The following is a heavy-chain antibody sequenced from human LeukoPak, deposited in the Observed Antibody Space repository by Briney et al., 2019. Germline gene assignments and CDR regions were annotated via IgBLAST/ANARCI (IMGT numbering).Heavy chain of an antibody. CDR3: AKGGEERGYYYYYMDV. D-gene: IGHD1-1*01. Sequence: HPGGSLRLSCAASGFTFSSYAMSWVRQAPGKGLEWVSAISGSGGSTYYADSVKGRFTISRDNSKSTLYLQMTSLRAEDTAVYYCAKGGEERGYYYYYMDVWGKGTTVTVSS. CDR2: ISGSGGST. V-gene: IGHV3-23*01. CDR1: GFTFSSYA. J-gene: IGHJ6*03.